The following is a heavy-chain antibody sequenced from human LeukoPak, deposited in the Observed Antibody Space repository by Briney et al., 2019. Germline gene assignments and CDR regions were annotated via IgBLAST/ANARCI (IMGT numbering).Heavy chain of an antibody. Sequence: ASVKVSCKASGGTFSSYAMNWVRQAPGQGLEWMGRISPIFGPPTYAREFQGRITIITDQSTNMAYMELSSLRSEDTAVYYCAREVQPHCSTTSCSGNYWGQGTLVTVSS. J-gene: IGHJ4*02. CDR3: AREVQPHCSTTSCSGNY. CDR2: ISPIFGPP. CDR1: GGTFSSYA. D-gene: IGHD2-2*01. V-gene: IGHV1-69*05.